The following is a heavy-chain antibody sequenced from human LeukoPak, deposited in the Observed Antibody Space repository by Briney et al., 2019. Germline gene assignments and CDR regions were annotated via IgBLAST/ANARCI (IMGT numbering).Heavy chain of an antibody. CDR1: GFTFSSYA. V-gene: IGHV3-30-3*01. D-gene: IGHD1-26*01. CDR2: ISYDGSSK. Sequence: PGGSLRLSCAASGFTFSSYAMHWVRQAPGKGLEWVAVISYDGSSKYYADSVKGRFTISRDNSKNTLYLQMNSLRAEDTAVYYCARALRSYSHLIYWGQGTLVTVSS. J-gene: IGHJ4*02. CDR3: ARALRSYSHLIY.